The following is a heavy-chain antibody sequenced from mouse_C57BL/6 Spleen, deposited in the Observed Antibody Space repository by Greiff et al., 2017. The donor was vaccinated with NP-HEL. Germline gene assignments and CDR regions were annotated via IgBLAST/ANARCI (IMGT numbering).Heavy chain of an antibody. D-gene: IGHD2-4*01. J-gene: IGHJ4*01. V-gene: IGHV2-2*01. CDR3: ARPYDYVYYYAMDY. Sequence: QVQLKESGPGLVQPSQSLSITCTVSGFSLTSYGVHWVRQSPGKGLEWLGVIWSGGSTDYNAAFISRLSISKDNSKSQVFFKMNSLQADDTAIYYCARPYDYVYYYAMDYWGQGTSVTVSS. CDR1: GFSLTSYG. CDR2: IWSGGST.